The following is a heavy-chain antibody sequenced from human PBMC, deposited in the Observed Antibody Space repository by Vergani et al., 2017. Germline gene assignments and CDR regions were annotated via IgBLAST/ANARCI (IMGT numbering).Heavy chain of an antibody. D-gene: IGHD1-26*01. CDR2: INPNGDST. J-gene: IGHJ4*02. Sequence: QVQLVQSGAELKKPGASVRVSCKASGFIFTDYYIHWMRQAPGQGLEWIGWINPNGDSTHYAQNFRGRVTLTRDTSSTTAYMDLASLTSDDTAIYYCARDHQGPTTLDYWGQGSRVTVSS. CDR3: ARDHQGPTTLDY. CDR1: GFIFTDYY. V-gene: IGHV1-2*02.